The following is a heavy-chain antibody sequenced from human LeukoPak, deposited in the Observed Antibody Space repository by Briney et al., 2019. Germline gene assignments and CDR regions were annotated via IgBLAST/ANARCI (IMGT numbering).Heavy chain of an antibody. CDR3: ARTYGDYSYWYFDL. CDR2: ISAYNGNT. D-gene: IGHD4-17*01. CDR1: GYTFTSYG. Sequence: ASVKVSCKASGYTFTSYGISWVRQAPGQGLEWMGWISAYNGNTNYAQKLQGRVTMTTDTSTSTAYMELRSLRSDDTAVYYCARTYGDYSYWYFDLWGRGTLVTVSS. V-gene: IGHV1-18*01. J-gene: IGHJ2*01.